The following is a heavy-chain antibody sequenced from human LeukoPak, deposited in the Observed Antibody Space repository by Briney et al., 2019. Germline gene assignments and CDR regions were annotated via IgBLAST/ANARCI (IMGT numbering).Heavy chain of an antibody. CDR1: GFTFDDYA. Sequence: GRSLRLSCAASGFTFDDYAMHWVRQAPGKGLEWVSGVSWNSGSIDYADSVKGRFTISRDNAKNSLYLQMNSLRAEDTALYYCAKDLDYGGNSRWGAFDIWGQGTMVTVSS. D-gene: IGHD4-23*01. V-gene: IGHV3-9*01. J-gene: IGHJ3*02. CDR3: AKDLDYGGNSRWGAFDI. CDR2: VSWNSGSI.